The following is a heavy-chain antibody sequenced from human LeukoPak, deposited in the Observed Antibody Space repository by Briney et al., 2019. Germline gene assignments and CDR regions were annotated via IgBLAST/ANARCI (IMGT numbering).Heavy chain of an antibody. V-gene: IGHV3-21*01. D-gene: IGHD6-19*01. Sequence: GGSLRLSCAASGFTFSSYSMNWVRQAPGKGLEWVSSISGSSSYIYYADSVKGRFTISRDNAKNSLYLQMNSLRAEDTAVYYCARDSIAVAGTGYWGQGTLVTVSS. J-gene: IGHJ4*02. CDR3: ARDSIAVAGTGY. CDR1: GFTFSSYS. CDR2: ISGSSSYI.